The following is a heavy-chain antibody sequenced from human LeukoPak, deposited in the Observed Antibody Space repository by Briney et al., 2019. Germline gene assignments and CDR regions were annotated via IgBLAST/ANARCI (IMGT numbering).Heavy chain of an antibody. CDR3: ARDGWPAFDF. V-gene: IGHV6-1*01. CDR2: TFYRSKWYN. J-gene: IGHJ4*02. CDR1: GDSLSSYTAA. D-gene: IGHD2-15*01. Sequence: SQTLSLTCAISGDSLSSYTAAWNWTRRSPSRGLEGLGRTFYRSKWYNDYGESVKSRITINPDTSKNQFSLQLNSVTPEDTAVYYCARDGWPAFDFWGQGTLVTVSS.